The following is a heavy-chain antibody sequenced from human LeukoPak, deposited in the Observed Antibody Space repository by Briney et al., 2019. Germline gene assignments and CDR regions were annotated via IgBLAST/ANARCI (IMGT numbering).Heavy chain of an antibody. Sequence: GASVKVSCKASGYTFTSYGISWVRQAPGQGLEWMGWISAYNGNTNYAQKLQGRVTMTTDTSTSTAYMELRSLRSDDTAVYYCARDPHWPTVVPAAMFDPWGQGTLVTVSS. CDR2: ISAYNGNT. CDR3: ARDPHWPTVVPAAMFDP. V-gene: IGHV1-18*01. D-gene: IGHD2-2*01. J-gene: IGHJ5*02. CDR1: GYTFTSYG.